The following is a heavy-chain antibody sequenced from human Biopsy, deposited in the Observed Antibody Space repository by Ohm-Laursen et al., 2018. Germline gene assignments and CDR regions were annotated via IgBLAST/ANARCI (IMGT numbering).Heavy chain of an antibody. J-gene: IGHJ6*02. D-gene: IGHD2-15*01. V-gene: IGHV3-74*01. Sequence: GSLRLSCAASGSTFNAYWMYWVRQVPGKGLVWVSHIKSVGSWTNYADSVKGRFTISRDNAKNALYLQMNSLRAEDTAVYYCVSFLKDLNMAVWGQGTTVTVSS. CDR3: VSFLKDLNMAV. CDR1: GSTFNAYW. CDR2: IKSVGSWT.